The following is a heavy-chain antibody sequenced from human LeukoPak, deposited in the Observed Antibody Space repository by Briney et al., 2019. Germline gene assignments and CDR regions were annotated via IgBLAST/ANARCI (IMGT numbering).Heavy chain of an antibody. J-gene: IGHJ3*02. Sequence: GSSVKVSCKASGGTFSSYAISWVRQAPGQGLEWMGRIIPILGIANYAQKFQGRVTITADKSTSTAYMELSSLRSEDTAVYYCARNIVVVTGPHPAFDIWGQGTMVTVSS. CDR1: GGTFSSYA. D-gene: IGHD2-21*02. CDR3: ARNIVVVTGPHPAFDI. CDR2: IIPILGIA. V-gene: IGHV1-69*04.